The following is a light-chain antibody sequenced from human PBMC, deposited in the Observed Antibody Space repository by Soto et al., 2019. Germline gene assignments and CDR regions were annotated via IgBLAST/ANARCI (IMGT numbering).Light chain of an antibody. CDR3: QQYSSYSRT. J-gene: IGKJ1*01. CDR1: QGISTW. Sequence: EIQMTQSPSSVSASVGDRVTITCRASQGISTWLAWYQQKAGKAPNLLIYGASNLHSGVPSRFSGSGSGTEFTLTISSLQPDDYATYYCQQYSSYSRTFGQGTKVDIK. V-gene: IGKV1D-16*01. CDR2: GAS.